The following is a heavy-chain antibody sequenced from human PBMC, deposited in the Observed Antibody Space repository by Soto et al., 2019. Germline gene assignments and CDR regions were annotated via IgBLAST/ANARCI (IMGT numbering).Heavy chain of an antibody. J-gene: IGHJ6*02. Sequence: GGSLRLSCAASGFTFSSYGMHWVRQAPGKGLEWVAVISYDGSNKYYADSVKGRFTISRDNSKNTLYLQMNSLRAEDTAVYYCAKSSSKNYYYGMDVWGQGTTVTVSS. CDR3: AKSSSKNYYYGMDV. V-gene: IGHV3-30*18. CDR2: ISYDGSNK. CDR1: GFTFSSYG. D-gene: IGHD6-6*01.